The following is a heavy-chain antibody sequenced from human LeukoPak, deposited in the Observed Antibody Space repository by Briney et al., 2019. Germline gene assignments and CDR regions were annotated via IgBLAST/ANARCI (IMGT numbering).Heavy chain of an antibody. V-gene: IGHV1-8*01. CDR1: GYTFTSYD. CDR3: ARGVTMVRGGIRNNWFDP. D-gene: IGHD3-10*01. J-gene: IGHJ5*02. Sequence: GASVKVSCKASGYTFTSYDINWVRQATGQGLEWMGWMNPNSGNTGYAQKFQGRVTMTRNTSISTAYMELSSLRSEDTAVYYCARGVTMVRGGIRNNWFDPWGQGTLVTVSS. CDR2: MNPNSGNT.